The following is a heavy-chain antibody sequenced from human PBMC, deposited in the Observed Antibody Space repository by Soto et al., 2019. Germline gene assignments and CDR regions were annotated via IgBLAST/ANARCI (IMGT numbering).Heavy chain of an antibody. Sequence: EVQLVQSGAEVKKPGESLKISCKGSGYSFTSYWIGWVRQMPGKGLEWMGIIYPGDSDTRYSPSFQGQVTISANKSISTAYLQWRSPKASHTAMYYCARQRATSHQNTRHYYYYGMDVWGQGTTVTVSS. V-gene: IGHV5-51*01. J-gene: IGHJ6*02. D-gene: IGHD2-2*01. CDR1: GYSFTSYW. CDR2: IYPGDSDT. CDR3: ARQRATSHQNTRHYYYYGMDV.